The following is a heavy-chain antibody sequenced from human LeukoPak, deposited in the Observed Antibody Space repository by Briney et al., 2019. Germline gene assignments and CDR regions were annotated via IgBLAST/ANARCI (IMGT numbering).Heavy chain of an antibody. Sequence: SETLSLTCAVYGGSFSGYHWSWLRQPPGKGLEWIGEINHSGSTNYNPSLKSRVTISVDTSKSEISTKLRSVAAADTAVYGRARGLMAVAGYSYGRRGDFDYWGQGTLVTVSS. V-gene: IGHV4-34*01. CDR2: INHSGST. D-gene: IGHD5-18*01. CDR3: ARGLMAVAGYSYGRRGDFDY. J-gene: IGHJ4*02. CDR1: GGSFSGYH.